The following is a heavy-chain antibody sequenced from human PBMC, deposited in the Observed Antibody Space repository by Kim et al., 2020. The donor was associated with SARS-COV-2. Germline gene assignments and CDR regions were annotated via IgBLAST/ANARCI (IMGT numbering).Heavy chain of an antibody. CDR3: ARHLTLGKSDYSNYGWFDP. CDR2: ISTYNANR. CDR1: GYTFTNYG. V-gene: IGHV1-18*04. J-gene: IGHJ5*02. D-gene: IGHD4-4*01. Sequence: ASVKVSCKASGYTFTNYGISWVRQAPGQGLEWMGWISTYNANRNYAQKFQGRVTWTTDTSTSTAYMELRSLRSDDTAVYYCARHLTLGKSDYSNYGWFDPWGQGTLVTVSS.